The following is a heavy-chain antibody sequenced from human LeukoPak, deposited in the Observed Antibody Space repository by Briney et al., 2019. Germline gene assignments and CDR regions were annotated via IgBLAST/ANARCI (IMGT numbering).Heavy chain of an antibody. J-gene: IGHJ5*02. CDR2: INHSGST. CDR3: ARAPLPRSWFDP. V-gene: IGHV4-34*01. CDR1: GGSFSGYY. Sequence: SETLSLTCAVYGGSFSGYYWSWIRQPPGKGLEGIGEINHSGSTNYNPSLKSRVTISVDTSKNQFSLKLSSVTAADTAVYYCARAPLPRSWFDPWGQGTLVTVSS.